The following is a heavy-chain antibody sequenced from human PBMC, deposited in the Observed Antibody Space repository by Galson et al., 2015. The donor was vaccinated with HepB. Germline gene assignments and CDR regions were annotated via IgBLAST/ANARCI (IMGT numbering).Heavy chain of an antibody. CDR1: GYTFTLNG. V-gene: IGHV1-18*01. CDR2: ISSNGGNT. D-gene: IGHD4/OR15-4a*01. Sequence: SVKVSCKASGYTFTLNGISWVRQTPGQGLEWLGWISSNGGNTKYAQKYQGRITLTRDTSASTAYLELRSLRSDDTAMYYCARDQDYRFDFWGQGTLVTVSS. J-gene: IGHJ4*02. CDR3: ARDQDYRFDF.